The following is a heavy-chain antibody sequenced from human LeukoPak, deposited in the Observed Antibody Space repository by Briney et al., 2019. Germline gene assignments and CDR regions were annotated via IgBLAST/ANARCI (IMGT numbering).Heavy chain of an antibody. D-gene: IGHD4-17*01. Sequence: PSETLSLTCTVPGGSISSGGYYWSWIRQPAGKGLEWIGRIYISGSTNYNPSLKSRVTISVDTSKNQFSLTLTSVTAADTAVYYCATEYGARGAFDIWGQGTMVTVSS. CDR1: GGSISSGGYY. J-gene: IGHJ3*02. V-gene: IGHV4-61*02. CDR2: IYISGST. CDR3: ATEYGARGAFDI.